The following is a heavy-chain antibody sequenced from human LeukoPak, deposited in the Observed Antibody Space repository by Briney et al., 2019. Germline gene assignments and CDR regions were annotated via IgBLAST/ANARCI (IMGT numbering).Heavy chain of an antibody. CDR1: GYTFTGYY. J-gene: IGHJ4*02. Sequence: ASVRVSCKASGYTFTGYYMHWVRQAPGQGLEWMGIINPSGGSTSYAQKFQGRVTMTRDTSTSTVYMELSSLRSEDTAVYYCARVLGSRGSPLQYWGQGTLVTVSS. CDR2: INPSGGST. D-gene: IGHD3-10*01. CDR3: ARVLGSRGSPLQY. V-gene: IGHV1-46*01.